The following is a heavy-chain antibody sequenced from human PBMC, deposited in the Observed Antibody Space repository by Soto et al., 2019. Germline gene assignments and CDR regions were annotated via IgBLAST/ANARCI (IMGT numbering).Heavy chain of an antibody. D-gene: IGHD3-10*01. CDR2: IYYSGST. Sequence: QLLESGPGLVKPSETLSLTCTVSGGSISSSSYYWGWIRQPPGKGLEWIGSIYYSGSTYYNPSLKSRVTISVDTSKNEFSLKLSSVTAADTAVYYCARGFGELLEDYYYYYGMDVWGQGTTVTVSS. V-gene: IGHV4-39*01. J-gene: IGHJ6*02. CDR3: ARGFGELLEDYYYYYGMDV. CDR1: GGSISSSSYY.